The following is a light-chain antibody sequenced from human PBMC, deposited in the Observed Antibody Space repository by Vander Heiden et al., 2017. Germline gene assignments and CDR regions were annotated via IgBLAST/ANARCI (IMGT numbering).Light chain of an antibody. Sequence: SYELTQPPSVSVYPGQTARITCSGDALPKQYAYWYQQKPGQAPVLVIYKDSERPSGIPERFSGSSSGTTVTLTISGVQAEDETDYYCQSADSSGTRWVFGGGTKLTVL. V-gene: IGLV3-25*03. J-gene: IGLJ3*02. CDR3: QSADSSGTRWV. CDR1: ALPKQY. CDR2: KDS.